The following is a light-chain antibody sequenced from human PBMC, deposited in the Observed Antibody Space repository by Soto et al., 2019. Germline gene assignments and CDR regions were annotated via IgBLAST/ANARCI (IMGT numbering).Light chain of an antibody. CDR1: QSLSSN. CDR2: GAS. V-gene: IGKV3-15*01. CDR3: QQYNAWPYT. J-gene: IGKJ2*01. Sequence: EIVMTQSPATLSVSPGERATLSCRASQSLSSNLAWYQQKPGQAPRLLIYGASTRATGLPARFSGSGSGTAFTLTISSLRSEDFAVYYCQQYNAWPYTFGQGTKLEIK.